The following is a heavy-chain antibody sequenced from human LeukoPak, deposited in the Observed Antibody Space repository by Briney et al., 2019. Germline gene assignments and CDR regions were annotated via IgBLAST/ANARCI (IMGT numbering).Heavy chain of an antibody. V-gene: IGHV4-59*01. CDR3: ARLSSLANIAARGRTWLDP. CDR2: IYYSGST. J-gene: IGHJ5*02. CDR1: GGSFSGYY. Sequence: SETLSLTCAVYGGSFSGYYWSWIRQPPGKGLEWIGYIYYSGSTNYKPSLKSRVTISVDTSKNQFSLKLSSVTAADTAVYYCARLSSLANIAARGRTWLDPWGQGSLVTVSS. D-gene: IGHD6-6*01.